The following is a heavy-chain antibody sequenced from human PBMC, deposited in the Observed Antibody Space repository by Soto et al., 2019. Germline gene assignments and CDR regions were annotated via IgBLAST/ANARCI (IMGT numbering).Heavy chain of an antibody. Sequence: QLQLQESGPGLVKPSETLSLTCTVSGGSISRSSYYWGWIRQPPGKGLEWIGSIYSGGSTFYNPSLKSRFTTSVDTSTIQFSLKLSSVTAADTAVYYCATTTLSGGYYFDYWGQGTLVTVSS. J-gene: IGHJ4*02. CDR1: GGSISRSSYY. D-gene: IGHD1-26*01. V-gene: IGHV4-39*01. CDR3: ATTTLSGGYYFDY. CDR2: IYSGGST.